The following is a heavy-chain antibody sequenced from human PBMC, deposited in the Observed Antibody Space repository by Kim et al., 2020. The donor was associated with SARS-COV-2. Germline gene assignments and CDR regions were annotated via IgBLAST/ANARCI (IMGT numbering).Heavy chain of an antibody. J-gene: IGHJ4*02. CDR2: SYI. Sequence: SYIYYADSVQGRFTISRDNAKNSLYLQMNSLRAEDTAVYYCARDPGLVPYWGQGTLVTVSS. V-gene: IGHV3-21*01. CDR3: ARDPGLVPY. D-gene: IGHD1-26*01.